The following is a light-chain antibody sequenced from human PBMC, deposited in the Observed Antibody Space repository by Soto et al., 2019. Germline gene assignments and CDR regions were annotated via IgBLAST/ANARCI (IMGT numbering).Light chain of an antibody. V-gene: IGLV2-14*01. J-gene: IGLJ2*01. CDR2: EVS. Sequence: QSVLTQPASVSGSPGQSITISRTGTSSDVGGYNYVSWYQQHPGKAPKLMIYEVSNRPSGVSNRFSGSKSGNTASLTISGLQAEDEADYYCSSYTSSSTQVFGGGTKLT. CDR1: SSDVGGYNY. CDR3: SSYTSSSTQV.